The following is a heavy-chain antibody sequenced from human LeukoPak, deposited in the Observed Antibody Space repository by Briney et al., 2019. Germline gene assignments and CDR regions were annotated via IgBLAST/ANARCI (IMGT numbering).Heavy chain of an antibody. CDR1: GYTFTSYD. CDR3: AREGAAAEDY. CDR2: MNPNTGNT. V-gene: IGHV1-8*01. Sequence: ASVKVSCKASGYTFTSYDINWVRQAAGQGLEWMGWMNPNTGNTGYVQRFQGRVIMARNTSISTAYMELSNLRSDDTAVYYCAREGAAAEDYWGQGTLVTVSS. J-gene: IGHJ4*02. D-gene: IGHD6-13*01.